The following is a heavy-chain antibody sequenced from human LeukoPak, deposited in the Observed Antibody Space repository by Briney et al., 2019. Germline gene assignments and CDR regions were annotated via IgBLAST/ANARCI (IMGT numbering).Heavy chain of an antibody. Sequence: GGSLRLSCAASGFTFSGYAMSWVRQAPGKGLEWVSVISGSGATTNYADSVKGRFTISRDNSKNTLYLQLTSLRAEDTAVYYCVKTIGGWARGFDYWGQGTLVTVSS. V-gene: IGHV3-23*01. J-gene: IGHJ4*02. CDR2: ISGSGATT. CDR3: VKTIGGWARGFDY. D-gene: IGHD6-19*01. CDR1: GFTFSGYA.